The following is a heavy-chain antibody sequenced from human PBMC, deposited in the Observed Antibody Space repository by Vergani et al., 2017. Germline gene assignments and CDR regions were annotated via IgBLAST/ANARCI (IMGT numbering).Heavy chain of an antibody. V-gene: IGHV4-59*08. J-gene: IGHJ3*02. CDR2: IYYSGST. CDR3: SRQVTRINPGAFDI. Sequence: QVQLQESGPGLVKPSETLSLTCTVSGGSISSYYWSWIRQPSGKGLEWIGYIYYSGSTNYNPSLKSRVTISVDTSKNQFSLKLSSVTAADTAVYYCSRQVTRINPGAFDIWGQGTMVTVSS. D-gene: IGHD3-10*01. CDR1: GGSISSYY.